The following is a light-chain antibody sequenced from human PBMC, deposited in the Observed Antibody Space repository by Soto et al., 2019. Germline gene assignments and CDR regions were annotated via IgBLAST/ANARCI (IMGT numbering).Light chain of an antibody. Sequence: QSALTQPASVSGSPGQSITISCTGTATDVGAYNYVSWYQQHPGRAPKLIIYEGSKRPSGVSNRFSGSKSGNTASLTISGLQAEDEADYYCCSYAGSSTPYVFGTGTKLTVL. CDR1: ATDVGAYNY. J-gene: IGLJ1*01. CDR2: EGS. V-gene: IGLV2-23*01. CDR3: CSYAGSSTPYV.